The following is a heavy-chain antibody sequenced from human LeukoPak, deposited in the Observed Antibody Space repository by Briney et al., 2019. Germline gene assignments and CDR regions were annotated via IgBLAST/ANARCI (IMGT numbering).Heavy chain of an antibody. CDR2: ISGNGGST. CDR1: GFTFSTYG. V-gene: IGHV3-23*01. Sequence: PGGSLRLSCAASGFTFSTYGMSWVRQAPGKGLEWVSAISGNGGSTYYADSVKGRFTISRDNSKNTLYLQMNSLRAEDTAVYYCANSRDGLYYYYYMDVWGKGTTVTISS. J-gene: IGHJ6*03. D-gene: IGHD5-24*01. CDR3: ANSRDGLYYYYYMDV.